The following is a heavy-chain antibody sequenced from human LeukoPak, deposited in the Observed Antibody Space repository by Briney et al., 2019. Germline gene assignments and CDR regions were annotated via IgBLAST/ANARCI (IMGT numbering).Heavy chain of an antibody. CDR1: GGSLSGYC. D-gene: IGHD7-27*01. Sequence: SETLSPTCAVYGGSLSGYCWSWIRQPPGKGLEWIGEINHSGSTNYNPSLKSRVTISVDTSKNQFSLKLSSVTAADTAVYYGARGSRGLGSMEIWGAKATVTVSS. CDR3: ARGSRGLGSMEI. J-gene: IGHJ6*04. V-gene: IGHV4-34*01. CDR2: INHSGST.